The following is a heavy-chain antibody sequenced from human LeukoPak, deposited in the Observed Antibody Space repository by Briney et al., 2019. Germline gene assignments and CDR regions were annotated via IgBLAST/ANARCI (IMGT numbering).Heavy chain of an antibody. Sequence: PSETLSLTCTVSGGSISSGGYYWSSIRQHPGKGLEWIGYIYYSGSTYYNPSLKSRVTISVDTSKNQFSLKLSSVTAADTAVYYCARFRTNGSGSYFYNWFDPWGQGTLVTVSS. D-gene: IGHD3-10*01. CDR1: GGSISSGGYY. J-gene: IGHJ5*02. V-gene: IGHV4-31*03. CDR2: IYYSGST. CDR3: ARFRTNGSGSYFYNWFDP.